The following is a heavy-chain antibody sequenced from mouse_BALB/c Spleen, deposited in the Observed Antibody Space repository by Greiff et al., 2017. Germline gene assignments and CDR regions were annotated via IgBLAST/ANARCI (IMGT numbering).Heavy chain of an antibody. CDR2: IDPANGNT. D-gene: IGHD2-4*01. CDR3: AKEVYYDPVAY. Sequence: VQLQQSGAELVKPGASVKLSCTASGFNIKDTYMHWVKQRPEQGLEWIGRIDPANGNTKYDPKFQGKATITADTSSNTAYLQLSSLTSEDTAVYYCAKEVYYDPVAYWGQGTLVTVSA. CDR1: GFNIKDTY. V-gene: IGHV14-3*02. J-gene: IGHJ3*01.